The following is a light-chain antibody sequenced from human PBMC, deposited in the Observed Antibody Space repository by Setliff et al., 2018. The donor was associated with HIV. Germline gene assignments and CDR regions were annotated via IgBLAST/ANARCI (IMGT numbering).Light chain of an antibody. J-gene: IGLJ1*01. CDR3: QSYDSSLSGCV. CDR1: RSNIGAGYD. Sequence: QSALAQPPSVSGAPGQRVTISRTGSRSNIGAGYDVQWYQQLPGTAPKLVMFGNSNRPSGVPDRFSDSKSGTSASLAISGLQAEDEADYYCQSYDSSLSGCVFGTGTKVTVL. V-gene: IGLV1-40*01. CDR2: GNS.